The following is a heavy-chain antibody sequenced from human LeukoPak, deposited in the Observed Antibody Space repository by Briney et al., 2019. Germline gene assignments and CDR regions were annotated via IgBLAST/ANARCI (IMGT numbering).Heavy chain of an antibody. Sequence: PGGSLRRSCAASGVTFSSYDMNWVRQAPGKGLESVALIFYDGSHNYYADSVKGRFTISRDNSKNTLYLQMNSLRAEDTAVYYCAGGTYALDFWGQGTLVTVSS. CDR2: IFYDGSHN. D-gene: IGHD4-17*01. J-gene: IGHJ4*02. CDR3: AGGTYALDF. CDR1: GVTFSSYD. V-gene: IGHV3-33*08.